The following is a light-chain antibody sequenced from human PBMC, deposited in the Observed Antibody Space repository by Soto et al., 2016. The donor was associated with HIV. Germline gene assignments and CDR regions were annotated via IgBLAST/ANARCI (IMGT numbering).Light chain of an antibody. CDR3: MQGTHWPRT. CDR2: LGS. Sequence: DIVMTQSPLSLPVTPGEPASISCRSSQSLLHSNGYNYLDWYLQKPGQSPQLLIYLGSNRASGVPDRFSGSGSGTDFTLKISRVEAEDVGVYYCMQGTHWPRTFGQGTKVEIQ. J-gene: IGKJ1*01. CDR1: QSLLHSNGYNY. V-gene: IGKV2-28*01.